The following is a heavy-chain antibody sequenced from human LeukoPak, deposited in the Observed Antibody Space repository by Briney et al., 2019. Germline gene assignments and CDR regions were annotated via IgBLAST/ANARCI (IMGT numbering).Heavy chain of an antibody. D-gene: IGHD3-16*02. V-gene: IGHV4-34*01. Sequence: SETLSLTCAVYGGSFSGYYWSWIRQPPGKGLEWIGEINHSGSTNYNPSLKSRVTISVDTSKNQFSLKLSSVTAADTAVYYCAREVYDYVWGSYRRRPFDYWGQGTLVTVSS. CDR3: AREVYDYVWGSYRRRPFDY. J-gene: IGHJ4*02. CDR1: GGSFSGYY. CDR2: INHSGST.